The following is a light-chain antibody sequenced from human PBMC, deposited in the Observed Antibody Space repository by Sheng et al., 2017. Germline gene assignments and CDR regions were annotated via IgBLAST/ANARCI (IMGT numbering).Light chain of an antibody. V-gene: IGLV1-44*01. CDR3: EAWDDSLDTWV. J-gene: IGLJ3*02. Sequence: QSLLTQPPSTSGTPGQRVTISCSGSNYNVGGYTVNWYQQLPGTAPKLLIYINNQRPSGVPDRFSGSKSGTSASLAISGLQSEDEANYYCEAWDDSLDTWVFGGGTKLTVL. CDR1: NYNVGGYT. CDR2: INN.